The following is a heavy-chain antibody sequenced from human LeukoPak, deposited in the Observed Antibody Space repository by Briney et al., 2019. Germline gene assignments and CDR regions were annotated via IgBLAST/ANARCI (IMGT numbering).Heavy chain of an antibody. D-gene: IGHD3-10*01. J-gene: IGHJ4*02. Sequence: KPSETLSLTCTVSGVSISSSSYYWGWIRQPPGKGLEWIGSIFYSGSTYYNPSLKSRVTISVDTSKNQFSLNLSSVTAADTAVYYCARNYYGSGSYYLFDYWGQGTLVTVSS. CDR3: ARNYYGSGSYYLFDY. CDR2: IFYSGST. CDR1: GVSISSSSYY. V-gene: IGHV4-39*01.